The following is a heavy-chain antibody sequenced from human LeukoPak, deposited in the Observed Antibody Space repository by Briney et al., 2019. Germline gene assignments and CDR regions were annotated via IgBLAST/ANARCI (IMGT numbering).Heavy chain of an antibody. CDR2: IKQDGSEK. Sequence: GGSLRLSCAASGFTFSSYWMSWVRQAPGKGLEWVANIKQDGSEKYYVDSVKGRFTISRDNAKNSLYLQMNSLRDEDTAVYYCARGGGYCSSTSCYLTNFDYWGQGTLVTVSS. CDR1: GFTFSSYW. V-gene: IGHV3-7*01. D-gene: IGHD2-2*01. J-gene: IGHJ4*02. CDR3: ARGGGYCSSTSCYLTNFDY.